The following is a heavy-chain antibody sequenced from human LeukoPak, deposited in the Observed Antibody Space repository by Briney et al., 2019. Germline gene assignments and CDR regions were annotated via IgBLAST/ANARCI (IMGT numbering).Heavy chain of an antibody. CDR3: ARVSVTTTVVKRSAFIGYGMDV. V-gene: IGHV1-18*01. J-gene: IGHJ6*02. D-gene: IGHD4-23*01. Sequence: ASVKVSCKASGYTFTSYGISWVRQAPGQGLEWMGWISAYNGNTNYAQKLQGRVTMTTDTSTSTAYMELSSLRSEDTAVYYCARVSVTTTVVKRSAFIGYGMDVWGQGTTVTVSS. CDR2: ISAYNGNT. CDR1: GYTFTSYG.